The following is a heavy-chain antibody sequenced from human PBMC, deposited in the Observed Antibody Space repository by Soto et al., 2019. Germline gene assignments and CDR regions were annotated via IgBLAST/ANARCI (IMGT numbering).Heavy chain of an antibody. CDR2: IGYDGSNK. CDR3: ARERCSSSSCYCDY. CDR1: GFTFSSYG. J-gene: IGHJ4*02. D-gene: IGHD2-2*01. V-gene: IGHV3-33*01. Sequence: GGSLRLSCAASGFTFSSYGMHWVRQAPGKGLEWVAVIGYDGSNKYYADSVKGRFTISRDNSKNTLYLQMNSLRAEDTAVYYCARERCSSSSCYCDYWGQGTLVTVSS.